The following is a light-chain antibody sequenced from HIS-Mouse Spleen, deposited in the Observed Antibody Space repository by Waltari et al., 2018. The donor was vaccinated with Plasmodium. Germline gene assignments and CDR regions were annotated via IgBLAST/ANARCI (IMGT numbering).Light chain of an antibody. CDR2: GKN. V-gene: IGLV3-19*01. J-gene: IGLJ2*01. CDR3: NSRDSSGTHGV. Sequence: SSVLTQDPAVSVALGQTVRITCQGDSLRSYYASWYQQKPGQAPVLVIYGKNNRHSGIPDRFSGSSSGNTASLTITGAQAEDEADYYCNSRDSSGTHGVFGGGTKLTVL. CDR1: SLRSYY.